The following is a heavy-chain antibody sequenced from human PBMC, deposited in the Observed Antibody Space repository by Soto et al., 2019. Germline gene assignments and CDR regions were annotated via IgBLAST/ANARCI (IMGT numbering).Heavy chain of an antibody. Sequence: SETLSLTCAVYGGSVNGYYWNWIRQPPGKGLEWIGEINHTGGTHYNPSLKSRVTMSVDTSKNQFSLRLSSVTAPDPAIYYCATRITVFGLLIPPFDPWGQGTQVTVSS. J-gene: IGHJ5*02. CDR2: INHTGGT. CDR1: GGSVNGYY. D-gene: IGHD3-3*01. V-gene: IGHV4-34*01. CDR3: ATRITVFGLLIPPFDP.